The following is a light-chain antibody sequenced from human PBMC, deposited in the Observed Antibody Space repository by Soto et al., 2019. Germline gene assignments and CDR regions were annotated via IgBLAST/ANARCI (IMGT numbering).Light chain of an antibody. V-gene: IGLV2-14*01. J-gene: IGLJ1*01. CDR2: DVS. CDR3: SLYTSSSTLLYV. Sequence: QSALTQPASVSGSPGQSITISCTGTSSDVGGYNYVSWHQQQPGKAPKLMIYDVSNRPSGVSNRFSGSKSGNTASLTISGLQAEDEADYYCSLYTSSSTLLYVFGTGTKLTVL. CDR1: SSDVGGYNY.